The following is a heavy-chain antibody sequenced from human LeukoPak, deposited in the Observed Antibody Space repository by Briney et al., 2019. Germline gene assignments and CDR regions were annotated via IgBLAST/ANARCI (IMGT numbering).Heavy chain of an antibody. D-gene: IGHD2-2*01. CDR3: ARDGDIVVVLAAMPAWGAMDV. V-gene: IGHV4-39*07. CDR2: IYYSGST. Sequence: SETLSLTCTVSGGSISSSSYYWGWIRQPPGKGLEWIGSIYYSGSTYYNPSLKSRVTISVDTSKNQFSLKLSSVTAADTAVYYCARDGDIVVVLAAMPAWGAMDVWGKGTTVTVSS. CDR1: GGSISSSSYY. J-gene: IGHJ6*03.